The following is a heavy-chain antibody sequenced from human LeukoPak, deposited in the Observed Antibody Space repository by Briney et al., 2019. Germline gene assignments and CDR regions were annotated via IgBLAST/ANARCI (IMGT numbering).Heavy chain of an antibody. J-gene: IGHJ4*02. Sequence: GSLRLSCAASGFTFSNYAIHWVRQAPGKGLEWVTVISYDGTYKYYADSVKGRFTISRDNSKNTLYLQMNSLRADDTAVYYCARGGGHCVNGLCYMDYWGQGTLSPSPQ. CDR3: ARGGGHCVNGLCYMDY. CDR2: ISYDGTYK. D-gene: IGHD2-8*01. CDR1: GFTFSNYA. V-gene: IGHV3-30*04.